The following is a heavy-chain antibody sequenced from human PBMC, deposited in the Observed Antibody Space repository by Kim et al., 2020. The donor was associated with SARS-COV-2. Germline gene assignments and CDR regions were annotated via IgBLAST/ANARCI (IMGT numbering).Heavy chain of an antibody. Sequence: GGSLRLSCAASGFTFSNAWMSWVRQAPGKGLEWVGRIKSKTDGGTTDYAAPVKGRFTISRDDSKNTLYLQMNSLKTEDTAVYYCTTGWGSGSYYNFITSSYWGQGTLVTVSS. CDR3: TTGWGSGSYYNFITSSY. CDR1: GFTFSNAW. CDR2: IKSKTDGGTT. V-gene: IGHV3-15*01. D-gene: IGHD3-10*01. J-gene: IGHJ4*02.